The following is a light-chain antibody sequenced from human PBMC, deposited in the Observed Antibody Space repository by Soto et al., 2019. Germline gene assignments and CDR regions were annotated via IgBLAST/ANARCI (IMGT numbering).Light chain of an antibody. CDR3: QLWDGSSDHYV. V-gene: IGLV3-21*02. CDR2: DDS. CDR1: NIGSKS. J-gene: IGLJ1*01. Sequence: SSDLTQPPAVSVAPGQTARITRGGNNIGSKSVHWYQQKPGQAPVLVVYDDSERPSGITERFSGSNSGNTATLTINRVEAGDEADYYCQLWDGSSDHYVFGTGTKVTVL.